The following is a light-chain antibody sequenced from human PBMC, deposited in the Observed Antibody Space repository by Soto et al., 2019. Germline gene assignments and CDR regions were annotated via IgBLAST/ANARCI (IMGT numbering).Light chain of an antibody. CDR1: QEVITY. CDR2: AAS. J-gene: IGKJ2*01. V-gene: IGKV1-39*01. CDR3: QKRYKNPHT. Sequence: DIQMTSSASSLSASVGDRVSITCRASQEVITYLLWYHQTQGKPPKLLISAASSLLSGVLSRSRGRGSGTNFILTISSLQPEEFENYCCQKRYKNPHTFGQ.